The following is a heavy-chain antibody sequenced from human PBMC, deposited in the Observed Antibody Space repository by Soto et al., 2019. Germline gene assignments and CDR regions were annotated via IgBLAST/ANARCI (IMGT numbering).Heavy chain of an antibody. CDR3: ARDGGTLLGTQGYFAL. Sequence: QVQLPQWGAGLLKPSETLSITCAVYGGSFRGYYWSWIRQPPGKGLEWIGEINHSGSTNYNPSLKSRVIISVDTSKTQFSLKLCSVTAADTAVVYCARDGGTLLGTQGYFALWGRGTLVTVSS. CDR1: GGSFRGYY. V-gene: IGHV4-34*01. D-gene: IGHD1-26*01. CDR2: INHSGST. J-gene: IGHJ2*01.